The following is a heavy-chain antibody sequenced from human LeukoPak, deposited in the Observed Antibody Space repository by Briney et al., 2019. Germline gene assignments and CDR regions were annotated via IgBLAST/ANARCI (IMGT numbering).Heavy chain of an antibody. Sequence: PSQTLSLTCTVSGGSISSDDYYWSWIRQPPGEGLEWIGYIYYTGSTYYSPSLKSRVSISIDTSKNQFSPKLGSVTAADTAVYYCARYYYGSGSLNWFDPWGQGTLVTVSS. D-gene: IGHD3-10*01. V-gene: IGHV4-30-4*01. CDR3: ARYYYGSGSLNWFDP. J-gene: IGHJ5*02. CDR2: IYYTGST. CDR1: GGSISSDDYY.